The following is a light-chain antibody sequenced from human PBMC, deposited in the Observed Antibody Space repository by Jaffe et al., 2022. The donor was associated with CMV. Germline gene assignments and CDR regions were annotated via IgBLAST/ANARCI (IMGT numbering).Light chain of an antibody. V-gene: IGKV3-15*01. CDR3: QQYYNWPLT. CDR1: QSVSTN. CDR2: GAS. J-gene: IGKJ1*01. Sequence: EIVMTQSPATLSVSPGERATLSCRASQSVSTNLAWHQQKPGQAPRLLIYGASTRATGIPARFSGSGSGTEFTLTISSLQSEDFAVYYCQQYYNWPLTFGQGTVLEVK.